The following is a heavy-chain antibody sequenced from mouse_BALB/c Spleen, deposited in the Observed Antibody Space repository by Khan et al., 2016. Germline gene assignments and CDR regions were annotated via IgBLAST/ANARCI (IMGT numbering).Heavy chain of an antibody. Sequence: EVELVESGGGLVKPGGSLKLSCAASGFTFSSYGMSWVRQTPEKRLEWVATISGGGSYTYYPDSVKGRFTISRDNAKNNLYLQTSSLRSEDTALYYCARHEYGNYFDYWGQGTTLTVSS. CDR1: GFTFSSYG. CDR2: ISGGGSYT. D-gene: IGHD2-10*02. V-gene: IGHV5-9-2*01. J-gene: IGHJ2*01. CDR3: ARHEYGNYFDY.